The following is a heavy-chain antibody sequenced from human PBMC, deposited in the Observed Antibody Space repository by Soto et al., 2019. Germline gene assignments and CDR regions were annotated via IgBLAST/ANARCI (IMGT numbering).Heavy chain of an antibody. D-gene: IGHD1-26*01. Sequence: SGPTLVNPTQTLTLTCTFSGFSLSTSGVGVGWIRQPPGKALEWLALIYWDDDKRYSPSLKSRLTITKDTSKNQVVLTMTNMDPVDTATYFCSHSIVGATTHLLGYYGMDVWGQGTTVTVSS. J-gene: IGHJ6*02. CDR3: SHSIVGATTHLLGYYGMDV. V-gene: IGHV2-5*02. CDR1: GFSLSTSGVG. CDR2: IYWDDDK.